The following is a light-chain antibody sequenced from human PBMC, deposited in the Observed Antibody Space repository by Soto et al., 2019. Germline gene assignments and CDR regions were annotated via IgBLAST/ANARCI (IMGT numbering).Light chain of an antibody. V-gene: IGLV2-14*01. CDR3: SSYTTSNAPLV. CDR1: TSDVGTYNY. Sequence: QSALTQPASVSGSPGQSITISCTGTTSDVGTYNYVSWYQQHPGKAPKLMIYEVSYRPSGVSNRFSGSKSGNTASLTISGLQAEDEANYYCSSYTTSNAPLVFGAGTKVIVL. CDR2: EVS. J-gene: IGLJ1*01.